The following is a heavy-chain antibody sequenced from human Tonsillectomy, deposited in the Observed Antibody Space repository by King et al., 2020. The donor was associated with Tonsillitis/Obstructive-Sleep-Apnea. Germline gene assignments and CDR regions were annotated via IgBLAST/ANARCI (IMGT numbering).Heavy chain of an antibody. V-gene: IGHV2-5*02. Sequence: TLKESGPTLVKPTQTLTLTCTFSGFSLSTSGVGVGWIRQPPGKALEWLALIYWDDDKRYSPSLKSRLTITKDTSKNQVVLTMTNMAPVDTATYYCALDVDTAMVPGALDYWGQGTLVTGSS. CDR2: IYWDDDK. CDR3: ALDVDTAMVPGALDY. J-gene: IGHJ4*02. D-gene: IGHD5-18*01. CDR1: GFSLSTSGVG.